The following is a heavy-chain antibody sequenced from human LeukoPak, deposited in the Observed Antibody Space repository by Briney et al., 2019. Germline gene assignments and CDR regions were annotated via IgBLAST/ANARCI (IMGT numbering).Heavy chain of an antibody. CDR3: ARATDRAVAGTRQYFDN. V-gene: IGHV4-39*01. J-gene: IGHJ4*02. CDR1: GGSVSSSSYF. CDR2: XYYSGST. D-gene: IGHD6-19*01. Sequence: SETLSLTCTVSGGSVSSSSYFWXWIRQPPGKAXXXXXXXYYSGSTYYHPSLKXXVTISVDTSKNQFSLKLTSVTAADTAVYFCARATDRAVAGTRQYFDNWGQGTLVSVSS.